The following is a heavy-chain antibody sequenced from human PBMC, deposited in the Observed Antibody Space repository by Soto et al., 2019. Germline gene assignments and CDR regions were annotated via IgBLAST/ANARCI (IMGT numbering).Heavy chain of an antibody. CDR2: TYYRSKWYN. V-gene: IGHV6-1*01. CDR3: ARDSTWNWNVPFDY. D-gene: IGHD1-1*01. Sequence: LSLTCAISGDSVSSNSAAWNWIRQSPSRGLEWLGRTYYRSKWYNDYAVSVKSRITINPDTSKNQFSLQLNSVTPEDTAVYYCARDSTWNWNVPFDYWGQGTLVTVSS. CDR1: GDSVSSNSAA. J-gene: IGHJ4*02.